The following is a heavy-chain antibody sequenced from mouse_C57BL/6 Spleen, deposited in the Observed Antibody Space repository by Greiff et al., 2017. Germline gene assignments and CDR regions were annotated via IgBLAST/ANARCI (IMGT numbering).Heavy chain of an antibody. CDR2: FYPGSGSI. CDR3: ARHAFLITTVVEGYFDV. CDR1: GYTFTKYT. J-gene: IGHJ1*03. Sequence: VQLQESGAELVKPGASVKLSCKASGYTFTKYTIHWVKQRSGQGLEWIGWFYPGSGSIKYNEKFKDKATLTADKSSSTVYMELSRLTSEDSAVYFCARHAFLITTVVEGYFDVWGTGTTVTVSS. V-gene: IGHV1-62-2*01. D-gene: IGHD1-1*01.